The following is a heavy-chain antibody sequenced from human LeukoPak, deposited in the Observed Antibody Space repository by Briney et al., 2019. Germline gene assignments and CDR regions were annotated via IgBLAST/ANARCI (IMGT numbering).Heavy chain of an antibody. D-gene: IGHD5-12*01. V-gene: IGHV3-30*18. CDR3: AKDGGTRGYSGYDFYGFDY. Sequence: PGRSLRLSCAASGFTFSSYGMHWVRQAPGKGLEWVAVISYDGSNKYYADSVKGRFTISRDNSKNTLYLQMNILKAEDTAVYYCAKDGGTRGYSGYDFYGFDYWGQGTLVTVSS. CDR2: ISYDGSNK. J-gene: IGHJ4*02. CDR1: GFTFSSYG.